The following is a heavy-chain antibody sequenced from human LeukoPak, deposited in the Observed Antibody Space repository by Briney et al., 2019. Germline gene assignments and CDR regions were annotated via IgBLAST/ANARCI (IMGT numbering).Heavy chain of an antibody. CDR1: GSTFSSYG. CDR2: IWYDGSNK. Sequence: GRSLRLSCAASGSTFSSYGMHWVRQAPGKGLEWVAVIWYDGSNKYYADSVKGRFTISRDNSKNTLYLQMNSLRAEDTAVYYCARNIGGSSYYYDSSGLDYWGQGTLVTVSS. V-gene: IGHV3-33*01. J-gene: IGHJ4*02. D-gene: IGHD3-22*01. CDR3: ARNIGGSSYYYDSSGLDY.